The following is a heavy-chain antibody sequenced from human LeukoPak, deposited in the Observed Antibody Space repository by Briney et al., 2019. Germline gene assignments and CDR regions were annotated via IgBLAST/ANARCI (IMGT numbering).Heavy chain of an antibody. CDR1: GFTFDDYA. V-gene: IGHV3-9*01. J-gene: IGHJ4*02. CDR3: ARDLPLYYDYVWGSYPFDY. D-gene: IGHD3-16*01. CDR2: ISWDSGSI. Sequence: GGSLRLSCAASGFTFDDYAMHWVRQAPGKGLEWVSGISWDSGSIAYADFVKGRFTISRDNAKKTLYLQMNSLRVEDTAVYYCARDLPLYYDYVWGSYPFDYWGQGTLVTVSS.